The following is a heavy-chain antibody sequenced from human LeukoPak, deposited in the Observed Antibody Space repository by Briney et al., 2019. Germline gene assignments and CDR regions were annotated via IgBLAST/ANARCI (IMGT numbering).Heavy chain of an antibody. J-gene: IGHJ4*02. Sequence: ASVKVSCKASGYTFTGYYMHWVRQAPGQGLEWMGWINPNSGGTNYAQKFQGRVTMTRDTSTSTVYMELSSLRSEDTAVYYCARVGIAARPFYFDYWGQGTLVTVSS. D-gene: IGHD6-6*01. CDR1: GYTFTGYY. CDR2: INPNSGGT. CDR3: ARVGIAARPFYFDY. V-gene: IGHV1-2*02.